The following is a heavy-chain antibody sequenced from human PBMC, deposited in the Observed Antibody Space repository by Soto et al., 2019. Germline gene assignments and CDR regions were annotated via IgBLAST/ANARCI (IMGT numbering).Heavy chain of an antibody. CDR3: AKGIGDYYYYYGMDV. J-gene: IGHJ6*02. CDR2: ISGGGGTT. Sequence: AGSLRLSCAASGFTFSSYAMVWFRQTPGKGLEWVSTISGGGGTTYYADSVKGRFTFSRDNSKNTLYLQMNSLRAEDTAVYYCAKGIGDYYYYYGMDVWGQGTTVTVSS. V-gene: IGHV3-23*01. CDR1: GFTFSSYA.